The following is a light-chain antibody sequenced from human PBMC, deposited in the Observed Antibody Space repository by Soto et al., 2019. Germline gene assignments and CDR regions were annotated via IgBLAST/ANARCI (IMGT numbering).Light chain of an antibody. Sequence: DIQMTKSPSSLSASVGERVTITCRASQGISNYLAWYQQKPGKVPKLLISPASPLQSGDPSLFSVSGSGKDSTLTISSLQPEDVATYYCQKYNSAPLTFGQGTPLEIK. CDR2: PAS. CDR1: QGISNY. J-gene: IGKJ5*01. V-gene: IGKV1-27*01. CDR3: QKYNSAPLT.